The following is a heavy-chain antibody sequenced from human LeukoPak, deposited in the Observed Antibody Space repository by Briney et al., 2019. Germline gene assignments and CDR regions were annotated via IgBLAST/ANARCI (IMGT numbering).Heavy chain of an antibody. D-gene: IGHD2-2*01. Sequence: ASVKVSCKASGYTFTAYYIHWVRQAPGQGLEWLGWINPNSGGTNYAQNLQGRVTMTTDTSTSTAYMDLRSLRSDDTAVYYCARLQFRVGSCSSSSCRAFDYWGQGTLITVSS. CDR2: INPNSGGT. CDR1: GYTFTAYY. J-gene: IGHJ4*02. CDR3: ARLQFRVGSCSSSSCRAFDY. V-gene: IGHV1-2*02.